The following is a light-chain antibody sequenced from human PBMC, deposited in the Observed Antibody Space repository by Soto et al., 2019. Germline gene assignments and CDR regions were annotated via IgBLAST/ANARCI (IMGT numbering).Light chain of an antibody. CDR1: RSVSNN. CDR3: QQYNDWPPWT. Sequence: EFVLTQSPGTLSLSPGERATLSCRASRSVSNNLAWYQQRPGQAPRLLIYGASTRATGIPARFSGSGSGTEFTLTISSLQSEDFAVYYCQQYNDWPPWTVGQGTKVDIK. V-gene: IGKV3-15*01. J-gene: IGKJ1*01. CDR2: GAS.